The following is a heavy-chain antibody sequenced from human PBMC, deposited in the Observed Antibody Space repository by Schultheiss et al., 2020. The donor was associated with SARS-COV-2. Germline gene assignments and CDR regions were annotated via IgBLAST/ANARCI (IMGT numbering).Heavy chain of an antibody. J-gene: IGHJ3*02. CDR1: GFTFSSYA. V-gene: IGHV3-23*01. CDR3: AKVLRGNSYYYGSGSYGI. CDR2: ISGSGGST. D-gene: IGHD3-10*01. Sequence: GESLKISCAASGFTFSSYAMSWVRQAPGKGLEWVSAISGSGGSTYYADSVKGRFTISRDNSKNTLYLQMNSLRAEDTAVYYCAKVLRGNSYYYGSGSYGIWGQGTMVTV.